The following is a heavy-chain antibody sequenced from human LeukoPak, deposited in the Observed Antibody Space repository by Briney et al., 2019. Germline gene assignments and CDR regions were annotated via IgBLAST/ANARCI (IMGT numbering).Heavy chain of an antibody. Sequence: SVKVSCKTSGGTFSSYAISWVRQAPGQGLEWMGGIIPIFGTANYAQKFQGRVTITTDESTSTAYMELSSLRSEDTAVYYYARGIPLRGGNSPTDYWGQGTLVTVSS. CDR3: ARGIPLRGGNSPTDY. CDR1: GGTFSSYA. V-gene: IGHV1-69*05. D-gene: IGHD4-23*01. J-gene: IGHJ4*02. CDR2: IIPIFGTA.